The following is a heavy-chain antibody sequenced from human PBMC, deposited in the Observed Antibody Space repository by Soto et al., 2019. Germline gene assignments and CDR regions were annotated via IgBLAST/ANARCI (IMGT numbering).Heavy chain of an antibody. V-gene: IGHV3-9*01. D-gene: IGHD6-19*01. CDR3: ATDWEAVSGNGAFDM. CDR2: ITWNSRTI. CDR1: GFTFGDYA. Sequence: GGSLRLSCAASGFTFGDYAMHWVRRAPGKGLGWVSSITWNSRTIGYADSVKGRFTISRDNARNSLFLQMNSLRPEDSALYYCATDWEAVSGNGAFDMWGQGTMVTVSS. J-gene: IGHJ3*02.